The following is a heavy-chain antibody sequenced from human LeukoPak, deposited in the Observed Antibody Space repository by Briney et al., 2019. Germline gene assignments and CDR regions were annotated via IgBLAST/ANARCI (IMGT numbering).Heavy chain of an antibody. Sequence: PSETLSLTCTVSGGSISSYYWSWIRQPPGKGLEWIGYIYYSGSTNYNPSLKSRVTISVDTSKNQFSLKLSSVTAADTAVYYCARVGHDSSGYYYGGFDYWGQGTLVTVSS. CDR1: GGSISSYY. D-gene: IGHD3-22*01. J-gene: IGHJ4*02. CDR3: ARVGHDSSGYYYGGFDY. V-gene: IGHV4-59*08. CDR2: IYYSGST.